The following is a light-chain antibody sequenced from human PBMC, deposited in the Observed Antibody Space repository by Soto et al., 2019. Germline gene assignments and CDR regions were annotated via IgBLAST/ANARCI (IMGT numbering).Light chain of an antibody. Sequence: EIVLTQSPATLSLSPGDRATLSCRASQSVSSYLGWYQQKPGQAPRLLIYDASNRATGIPARFSGSGSGTDFTLTISSLEPEDFAVYYCQQRSNWPPEITFGQGTRLEIK. V-gene: IGKV3-11*01. J-gene: IGKJ5*01. CDR1: QSVSSY. CDR2: DAS. CDR3: QQRSNWPPEIT.